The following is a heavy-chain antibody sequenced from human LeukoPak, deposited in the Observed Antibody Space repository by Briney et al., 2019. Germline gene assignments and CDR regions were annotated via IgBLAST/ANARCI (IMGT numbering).Heavy chain of an antibody. Sequence: SETLSLTCAVYGGSFSGYYWSWIRQPPGKGLEWIGEINHSGSTNYNPSLKSRVTISVDTSKNQFSLKLSSVAAADTAVYYCAARLGYFDLWGRGTPVTVSS. J-gene: IGHJ2*01. V-gene: IGHV4-34*01. CDR3: AARLGYFDL. CDR2: INHSGST. D-gene: IGHD3-16*01. CDR1: GGSFSGYY.